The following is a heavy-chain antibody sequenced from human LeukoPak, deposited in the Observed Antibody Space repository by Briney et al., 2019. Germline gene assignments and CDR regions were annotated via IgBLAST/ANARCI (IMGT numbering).Heavy chain of an antibody. D-gene: IGHD3-3*01. J-gene: IGHJ4*02. V-gene: IGHV3-30*02. CDR1: GFTFSSYG. Sequence: GGSLRLSCAASGFTFSSYGMHWVRQAPGKGLGWVAFIRYDGSNKYYADSVKGRFTISRDNSKNTLYLQMDTLRAEDTAVYYCAKGSTVFGVVIRTYLDYWGQGTLVTVSS. CDR3: AKGSTVFGVVIRTYLDY. CDR2: IRYDGSNK.